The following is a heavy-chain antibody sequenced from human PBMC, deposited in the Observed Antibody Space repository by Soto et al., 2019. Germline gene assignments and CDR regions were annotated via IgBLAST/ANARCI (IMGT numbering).Heavy chain of an antibody. CDR2: ISGSGRTI. CDR3: ARLPFPWGGFDP. Sequence: QVQLVESGGGLVKPGGSLRLSCAASGIIFSDYMSWVRQAPGKGLEWLSYISGSGRTIYSADSVKGRFTISRDNATNSLHLQMNTLRAEDTAVYYCARLPFPWGGFDPWGQGTLVTVSS. D-gene: IGHD3-16*01. J-gene: IGHJ5*02. CDR1: GIIFSDY. V-gene: IGHV3-11*01.